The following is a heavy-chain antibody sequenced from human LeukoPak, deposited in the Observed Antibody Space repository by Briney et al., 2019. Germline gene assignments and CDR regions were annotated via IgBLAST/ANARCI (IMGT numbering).Heavy chain of an antibody. Sequence: GGSLRLSRAASGFTFSDYHMSWIRQAPGKGLEWVSYISSSGSTIYYADSVKGRFTISRDNAKNSLYLQMNSLRAEDTAVYYCARGDCSSATCYTKDAFDVWGQGTMVTVSS. CDR2: ISSSGSTI. CDR1: GFTFSDYH. D-gene: IGHD2-2*02. CDR3: ARGDCSSATCYTKDAFDV. J-gene: IGHJ3*01. V-gene: IGHV3-11*04.